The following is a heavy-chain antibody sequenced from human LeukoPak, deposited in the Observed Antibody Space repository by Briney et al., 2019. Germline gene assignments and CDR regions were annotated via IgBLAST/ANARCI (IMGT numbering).Heavy chain of an antibody. CDR2: INHSAST. V-gene: IGHV4-34*01. CDR3: ARETLELYYFDY. D-gene: IGHD1-26*01. Sequence: PSETLSLTCAVYGGSFSGYYWSWIRQPPGKGLEWIGEINHSASTNYNPSLKSRVTISVDTSKNQFSLKLSSVTAADTAVYYCARETLELYYFDYWGQGTLVTVSS. CDR1: GGSFSGYY. J-gene: IGHJ4*02.